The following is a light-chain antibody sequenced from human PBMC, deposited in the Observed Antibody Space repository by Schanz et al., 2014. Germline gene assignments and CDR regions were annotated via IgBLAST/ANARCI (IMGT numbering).Light chain of an antibody. J-gene: IGKJ1*01. CDR2: GAS. V-gene: IGKV3-20*01. CDR1: QSVRSSY. Sequence: ENVVTQSPGTLSLSPGERATLSCRASQSVRSSYLAWYQQKPGQAPRLLIYGASSRATGIPDRFSGSGSGTDFTLTISRLEPEDFATYYWQQSYSTPPWTFGQGTKVEIK. CDR3: QQSYSTPPWT.